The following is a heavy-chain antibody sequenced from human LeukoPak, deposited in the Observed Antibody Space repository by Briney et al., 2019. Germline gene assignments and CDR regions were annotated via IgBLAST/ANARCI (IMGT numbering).Heavy chain of an antibody. CDR2: IYYSGST. Sequence: PSETLSLTHTVSGGLIHSYYQMGTRQPPGKGLEWIGYIYYSGSTNYNPSLKSRVTISVDTSKNQFSLKLSSVTAADTAVYYCARRMESGVKHYYYYMDGWGKGTTVTVSS. CDR1: GGLIHSYY. V-gene: IGHV4-59*08. D-gene: IGHD6-6*01. J-gene: IGHJ6*03. CDR3: ARRMESGVKHYYYYMDG.